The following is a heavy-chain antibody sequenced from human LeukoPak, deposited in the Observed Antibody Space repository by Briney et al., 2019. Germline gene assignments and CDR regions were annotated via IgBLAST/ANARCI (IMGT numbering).Heavy chain of an antibody. Sequence: ASVKVSCKASGYNFTTYGISWVRQAPGQGLEWMGWISCYNGKTDYAQKLQGRVTLTTDTSTNTVSMELRSLRSDDTAVYFCAREPFLEWLSRPHLDYWGQGTLVTVSS. J-gene: IGHJ4*02. CDR3: AREPFLEWLSRPHLDY. CDR1: GYNFTTYG. CDR2: ISCYNGKT. D-gene: IGHD3-3*02. V-gene: IGHV1-18*01.